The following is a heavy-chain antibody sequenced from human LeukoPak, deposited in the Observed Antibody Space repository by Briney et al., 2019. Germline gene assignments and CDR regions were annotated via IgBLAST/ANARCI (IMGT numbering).Heavy chain of an antibody. V-gene: IGHV1-69*13. J-gene: IGHJ6*02. CDR3: ARTGTYCSGGSCYWGYYYYGMDV. D-gene: IGHD2-15*01. CDR1: GGTFSSYA. Sequence: AASVKVSCKASGGTFSSYAISWVRQAPGQGLEWMGRIIPIFGIANYAQKFQGRVTITADESTSTAYMELSSLRSEDTAVYYCARTGTYCSGGSCYWGYYYYGMDVWGQGTTVTVSS. CDR2: IIPIFGIA.